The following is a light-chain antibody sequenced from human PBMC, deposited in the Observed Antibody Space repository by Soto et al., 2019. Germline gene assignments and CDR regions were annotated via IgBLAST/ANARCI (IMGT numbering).Light chain of an antibody. CDR2: GAS. J-gene: IGKJ2*01. V-gene: IGKV3-20*01. Sequence: EIVLTQSPGTLSLSPGERATLSCRASQSVSSSYLAWYQQKPGQAPRLLIYGASSRATGIPDRFSGSGSGTDFTLTISRLEPEDVAVYYCQQYGSSPQTFGQGTKLESK. CDR3: QQYGSSPQT. CDR1: QSVSSSY.